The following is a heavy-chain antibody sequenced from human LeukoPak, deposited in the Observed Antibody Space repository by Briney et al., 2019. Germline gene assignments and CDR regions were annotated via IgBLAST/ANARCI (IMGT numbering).Heavy chain of an antibody. Sequence: HPGGSLRLSCAASGFTSGNFWMSWVRQAPGRGLQWVASMKGDGSHIYYVDSVKGRFTISRDNARNSLYLQMNSLRAEDTAVYYCARLFGGVTTFDYWGQGALVTVSS. V-gene: IGHV3-7*01. CDR1: GFTSGNFW. CDR3: ARLFGGVTTFDY. CDR2: MKGDGSHI. J-gene: IGHJ4*02. D-gene: IGHD2-8*02.